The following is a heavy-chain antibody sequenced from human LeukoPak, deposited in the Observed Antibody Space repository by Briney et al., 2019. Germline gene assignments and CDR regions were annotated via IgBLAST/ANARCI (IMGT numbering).Heavy chain of an antibody. D-gene: IGHD1-26*01. V-gene: IGHV3-15*01. CDR3: TTPSIVF. CDR2: IKSKTDSGKT. Sequence: AGGSLTLSCAASGFTFSNAWMSWVRQAPGKGLEWVGRIKSKTDSGKTDYAAPVKGRFTISRDDSKNTLYLQMNSLKTEDTAVYYCTTPSIVFWGKGTTVTVSS. CDR1: GFTFSNAW. J-gene: IGHJ6*04.